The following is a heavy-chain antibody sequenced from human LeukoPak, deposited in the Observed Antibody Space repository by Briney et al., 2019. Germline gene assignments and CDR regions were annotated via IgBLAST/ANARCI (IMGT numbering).Heavy chain of an antibody. CDR1: GFTFSSYG. V-gene: IGHV3-23*01. CDR3: AKAYYPGIAVAGMVDY. CDR2: ISGSGGST. Sequence: QTGGSLRLSCTASGFTFSSYGMSWVRQAPGKGLEWVSAISGSGGSTYYADSVKGRFTISRDNSKNTLYLQMNSLRAEDTAVYYCAKAYYPGIAVAGMVDYWGQGTLVTVSS. D-gene: IGHD6-19*01. J-gene: IGHJ4*02.